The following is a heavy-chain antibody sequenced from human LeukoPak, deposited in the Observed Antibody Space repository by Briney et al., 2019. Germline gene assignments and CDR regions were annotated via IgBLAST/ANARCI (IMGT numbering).Heavy chain of an antibody. CDR1: GFTFSSYG. D-gene: IGHD4-17*01. Sequence: PGGSLRLSCAASGFTFSSYGMHWVRQPPGKGLEWVALIRFDGSNKYYADSVKGRFTISRDNSKNTLYLQMNSLRAEDTAVYYCARDRPDYGDYVQVGYWGQGTLVTVSS. CDR2: IRFDGSNK. CDR3: ARDRPDYGDYVQVGY. V-gene: IGHV3-30*02. J-gene: IGHJ4*02.